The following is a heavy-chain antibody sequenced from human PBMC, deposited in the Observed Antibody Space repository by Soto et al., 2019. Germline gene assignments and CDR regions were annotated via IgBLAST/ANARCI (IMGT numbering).Heavy chain of an antibody. CDR1: GYTFTSYD. V-gene: IGHV1-8*01. D-gene: IGHD2-15*01. Sequence: QVQLVQSGAEVKKPGASVKVSCKASGYTFTSYDINWVRQATGQGLEWMGWMNPNSGNTGYAQKFQGRVTMTRNTFISTAYREVSSLRSEDMAVYYCARGRVVVVAALFYWGQGTLVTVSS. CDR2: MNPNSGNT. J-gene: IGHJ4*02. CDR3: ARGRVVVVAALFY.